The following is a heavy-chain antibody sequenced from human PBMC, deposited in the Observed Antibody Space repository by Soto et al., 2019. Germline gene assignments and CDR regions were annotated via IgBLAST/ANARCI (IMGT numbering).Heavy chain of an antibody. CDR1: GFTFSNYW. J-gene: IGHJ4*02. CDR3: ARARGTDN. CDR2: INLDGSEK. D-gene: IGHD1-1*01. V-gene: IGHV3-7*03. Sequence: GGSLTLSCAASGFTFSNYWMTWVRQAPGKGLEWVANINLDGSEKYYVDSVRGRFTISSANADHSLLLQMNSLRAEDAAVYYCARARGTDNWGQGALVTVSS.